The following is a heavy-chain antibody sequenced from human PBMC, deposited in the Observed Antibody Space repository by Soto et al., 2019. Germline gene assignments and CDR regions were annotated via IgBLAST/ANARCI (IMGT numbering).Heavy chain of an antibody. CDR2: IRNKVNSYTT. CDR3: ARATNWFDP. V-gene: IGHV3-72*01. J-gene: IGHJ5*02. CDR1: GFTFSDHY. Sequence: EVQLVESGGGLVQPGGSLRLSCVVSGFTFSDHYMDWVRQAPGKGLEWVGRIRNKVNSYTTQYAASVKGRFTISRDDSKNSLFLQMNSRKTEDAAVYYCARATNWFDPWGQGTLVTVSS.